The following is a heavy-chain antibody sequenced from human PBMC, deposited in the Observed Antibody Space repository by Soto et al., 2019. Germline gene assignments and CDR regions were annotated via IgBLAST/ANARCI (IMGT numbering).Heavy chain of an antibody. Sequence: SSETLSLTCTVSGGSISSYYWSWIRQPPGKGLEWIGYIYYSGSTNYNPSLKSRVTISVDTSKNQFSLKLSSVTAADTAVYYCARDQDPRYGMDVWGHGTTVTVSS. V-gene: IGHV4-59*01. CDR1: GGSISSYY. CDR3: ARDQDPRYGMDV. J-gene: IGHJ6*02. CDR2: IYYSGST.